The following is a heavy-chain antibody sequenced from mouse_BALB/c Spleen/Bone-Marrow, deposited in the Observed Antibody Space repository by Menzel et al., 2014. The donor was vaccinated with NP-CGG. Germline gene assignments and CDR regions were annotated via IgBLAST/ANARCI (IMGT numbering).Heavy chain of an antibody. Sequence: VKLQESGAELVRPGASVKLSCKASGYTSTSYWINWVKRRPGQGPEWIGNIFPSETYTYYNQKFKDKATLTVDKSSSTAYMQLSSPTSEDSAVYYCTRDNWDYWGQGTTLTVSS. D-gene: IGHD4-1*01. J-gene: IGHJ2*01. V-gene: IGHV1-69*02. CDR1: GYTSTSYW. CDR3: TRDNWDY. CDR2: IFPSETYT.